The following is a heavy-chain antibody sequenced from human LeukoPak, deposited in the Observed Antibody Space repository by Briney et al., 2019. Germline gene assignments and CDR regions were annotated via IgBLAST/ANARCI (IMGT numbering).Heavy chain of an antibody. CDR1: GFTFSTYW. D-gene: IGHD3-10*01. CDR3: ARAALTYYCGSGTNLGY. V-gene: IGHV3-74*01. Sequence: GGSLRLSCAASGFTFSTYWMHWVRQAPGKGLVWVSCINSDGSSTTYADSVKGRFTISRDNAKNTLYLQMNSLRAEDTAVYYCARAALTYYCGSGTNLGYWGQGTLVTVSS. CDR2: INSDGSST. J-gene: IGHJ4*02.